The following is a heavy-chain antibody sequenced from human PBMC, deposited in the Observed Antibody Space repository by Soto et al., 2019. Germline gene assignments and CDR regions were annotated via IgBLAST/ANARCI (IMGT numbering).Heavy chain of an antibody. Sequence: PSETLSLTCTVSGGSISSSSYYWGWIRQPPGKGLEWIGSIYYSGSTYYNPSLKSRVTISVDTSKNQFSLKLSSVTAADTAVYYCARHPLEVAPRLYYYYYYGMDVWGQGTSVTVSS. CDR3: ARHPLEVAPRLYYYYYYGMDV. V-gene: IGHV4-39*01. J-gene: IGHJ6*02. D-gene: IGHD2-15*01. CDR2: IYYSGST. CDR1: GGSISSSSYY.